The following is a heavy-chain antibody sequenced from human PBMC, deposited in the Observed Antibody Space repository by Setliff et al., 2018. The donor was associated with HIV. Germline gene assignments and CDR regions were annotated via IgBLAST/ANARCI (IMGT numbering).Heavy chain of an antibody. J-gene: IGHJ4*02. CDR1: GYTFASYG. CDR2: ISAYDGNT. CDR3: ARSDWELVLSSFDY. V-gene: IGHV1-18*01. D-gene: IGHD1-26*01. Sequence: ASVKVSCKASGYTFASYGITWVRQAPGQGLEWMGWISAYDGNTNYAQKVRERVTLTTDTATNTAFMELKNLTSVDTAVYFCARSDWELVLSSFDYWGQGTQVTVSS.